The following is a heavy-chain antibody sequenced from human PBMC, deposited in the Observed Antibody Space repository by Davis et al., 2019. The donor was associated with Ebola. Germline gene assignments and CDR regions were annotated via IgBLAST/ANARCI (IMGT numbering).Heavy chain of an antibody. V-gene: IGHV4-59*08. CDR3: ARQEESYYYHMDV. CDR1: GGSISSYY. J-gene: IGHJ6*03. Sequence: SETLSLTCTVSGGSISSYYWSWIRQPPGKGLEWIAYIYYSGTTSYNPSLKSRVTISVDTSKNQFSLKLSSVTAADTAVYYCARQEESYYYHMDVWSKGTTVTVSS. CDR2: IYYSGTT.